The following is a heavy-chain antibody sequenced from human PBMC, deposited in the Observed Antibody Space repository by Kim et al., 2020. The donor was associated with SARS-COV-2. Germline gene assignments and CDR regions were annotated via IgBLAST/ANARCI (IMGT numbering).Heavy chain of an antibody. CDR2: IYYSGST. Sequence: SETLSLTCTVSGGSVSSGSYYWSWIRQPPGKGLEWIGYIYYSGSTNYNPSLKSRVTISVDTSKNQFSLKLSSVTAADTAVYYCARDQGRNYYYYGMDVWGQGTTVTVSS. V-gene: IGHV4-61*01. J-gene: IGHJ6*02. CDR3: ARDQGRNYYYYGMDV. CDR1: GGSVSSGSYY.